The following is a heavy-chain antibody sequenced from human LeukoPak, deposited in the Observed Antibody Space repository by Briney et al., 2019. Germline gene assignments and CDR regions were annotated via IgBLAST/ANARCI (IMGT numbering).Heavy chain of an antibody. CDR3: ARAGWIITSGIDY. D-gene: IGHD3-10*01. CDR2: IYYSGST. J-gene: IGHJ4*02. Sequence: SETLSLTCTVSGGSISSSSYYWGWIRQPPGKGLEWIGSIYYSGSTYYNPSLKSRVTISVDTSKNEFSLNLKSVTAADTAVYYCARAGWIITSGIDYWGQGALVTVSS. V-gene: IGHV4-39*07. CDR1: GGSISSSSYY.